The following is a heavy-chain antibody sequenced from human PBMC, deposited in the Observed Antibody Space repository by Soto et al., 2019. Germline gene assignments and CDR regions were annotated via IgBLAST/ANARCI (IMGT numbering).Heavy chain of an antibody. J-gene: IGHJ4*02. CDR1: GASVTSDSYH. D-gene: IGHD6-19*01. CDR2: QTGST. Sequence: QVHLQESGPGLIKPSETLSLTCSVSGASVTSDSYHWTWIRQPLGKGLECIGQTGSTNYNPSLKSRITISGDTSKNQCSLHLDSVTAADTAIYYCAIYKAGAGGNGFWGQGTLVIVSS. V-gene: IGHV4-61*01. CDR3: AIYKAGAGGNGF.